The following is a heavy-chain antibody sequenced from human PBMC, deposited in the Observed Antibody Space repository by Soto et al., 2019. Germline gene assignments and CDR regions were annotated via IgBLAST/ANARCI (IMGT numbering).Heavy chain of an antibody. CDR2: IKSKTDGGTT. V-gene: IGHV3-15*01. CDR1: GFTFSNAW. J-gene: IGHJ4*02. Sequence: GGSLRLSCAASGFTFSNAWMSWVRQAPGKGLEWVGRIKSKTDGGTTDYAAPVKGRFTISRDDSKNTLYLQMNSLKTEDTAVYYCTTLVWSGYMIDYWGQGTLVTVSS. CDR3: TTLVWSGYMIDY. D-gene: IGHD3-3*01.